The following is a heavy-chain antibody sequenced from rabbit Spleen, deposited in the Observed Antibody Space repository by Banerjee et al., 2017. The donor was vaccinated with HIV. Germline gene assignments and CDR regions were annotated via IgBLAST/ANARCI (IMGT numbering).Heavy chain of an antibody. CDR2: IYGGDGHST. CDR1: GFSFSDSYY. CDR3: ARGSAAMTMVITGFYFNL. Sequence: QSLEESGGDRVKPGASLTLTCTASGFSFSDSYYMCWVRQAPGTGLESIACIYGGDGHSTWYASGAKGRSTISKTSSTTVTLQVTSLTAADTATYFCARGSAAMTMVITGFYFNLWGQGTLVTVS. V-gene: IGHV1S40*01. D-gene: IGHD2-1*01. J-gene: IGHJ4*01.